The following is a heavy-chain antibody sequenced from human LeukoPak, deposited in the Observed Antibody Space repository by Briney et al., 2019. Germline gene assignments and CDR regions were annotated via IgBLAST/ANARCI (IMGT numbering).Heavy chain of an antibody. D-gene: IGHD5-18*01. Sequence: GESLKISCKGSGYSFTNYWIGWVRQIPGKGLEWMGIIYPGDAEIRYSPSFQGQVTISGDKSTSTAYLQWSSLQASDTAMYFCARQASIQMWPYNWFVLWGQGTLVTVSS. J-gene: IGHJ5*02. CDR1: GYSFTNYW. CDR2: IYPGDAEI. CDR3: ARQASIQMWPYNWFVL. V-gene: IGHV5-51*01.